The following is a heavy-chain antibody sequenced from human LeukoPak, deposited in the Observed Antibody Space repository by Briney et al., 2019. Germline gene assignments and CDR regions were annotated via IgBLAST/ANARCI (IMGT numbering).Heavy chain of an antibody. CDR1: GYTFTSYG. Sequence: ASVKVSCKASGYTFTSYGISWVRQAPGQGLEWMGWISAYNGNTNYAQKLQGRVTMTTDTSTSTAYMELRSLRSDDTAVYYCARDEMTLLPHPYFDYWGQGTLVTVSS. J-gene: IGHJ4*02. CDR2: ISAYNGNT. CDR3: ARDEMTLLPHPYFDY. V-gene: IGHV1-18*01. D-gene: IGHD2-15*01.